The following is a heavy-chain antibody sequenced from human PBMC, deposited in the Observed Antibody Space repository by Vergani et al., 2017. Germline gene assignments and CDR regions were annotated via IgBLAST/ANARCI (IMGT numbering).Heavy chain of an antibody. CDR3: ARDPGYSYGYGAFDI. CDR2: IYSGGST. CDR1: GFTFSNAW. D-gene: IGHD5-18*01. Sequence: EVQLVESGGGLVKPGGSLRLSCAASGFTFSNAWMSWVRQAPGKGLEWVSVIYSGGSTYYADSVKGRFTISRDNSKNTLYLQMNSLRAEDTAVYYCARDPGYSYGYGAFDIWGQGTMVTVSS. J-gene: IGHJ3*02. V-gene: IGHV3-66*01.